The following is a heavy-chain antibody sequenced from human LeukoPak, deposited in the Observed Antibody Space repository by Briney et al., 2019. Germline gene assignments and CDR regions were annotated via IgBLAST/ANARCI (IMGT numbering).Heavy chain of an antibody. D-gene: IGHD2/OR15-2a*01. CDR1: GCSFSPRAVA. V-gene: IGHV2-5*02. CDR2: IYWDDDK. Sequence: ESGPTLVKPTQTLTLTCTSSGCSFSPRAVAVGWVRHPPGKPLEWLALIYWDDDKRYSPSLKSRLTITKDTSKNQVVLAMSNMDPVDTATYYCAHRKPQSMAYYFDYWGQGTMVTVSS. CDR3: AHRKPQSMAYYFDY. J-gene: IGHJ4*02.